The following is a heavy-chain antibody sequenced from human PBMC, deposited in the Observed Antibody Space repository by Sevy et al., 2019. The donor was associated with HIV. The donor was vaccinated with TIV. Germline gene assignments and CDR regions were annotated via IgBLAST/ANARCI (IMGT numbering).Heavy chain of an antibody. CDR3: AREAKSLPYYYGSGSYYNVIRSSYMDV. V-gene: IGHV3-7*01. CDR1: GFTFSSYW. J-gene: IGHJ6*03. CDR2: IKQDGSEK. Sequence: GGSLRLSCAASGFTFSSYWMSWVRQAPGKGLEWVANIKQDGSEKYYVDSVKGRFTISRDNAKNSLYLQMNSLRAEDTAVYYCAREAKSLPYYYGSGSYYNVIRSSYMDVWGKGTTVTVSS. D-gene: IGHD3-10*01.